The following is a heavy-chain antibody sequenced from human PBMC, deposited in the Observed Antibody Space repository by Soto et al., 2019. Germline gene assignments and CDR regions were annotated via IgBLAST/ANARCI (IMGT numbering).Heavy chain of an antibody. J-gene: IGHJ4*02. D-gene: IGHD6-19*01. V-gene: IGHV1-2*04. Sequence: GASVKVSCKASGYTFTGYYMHWVRQAPGQGLEWMGWINPNSGGTNYAQKFQGWVTMTRDTSISTAYMELSRLRSDDTAVYYCARSLLRSSGWYDYWGQGTLVTVSS. CDR1: GYTFTGYY. CDR2: INPNSGGT. CDR3: ARSLLRSSGWYDY.